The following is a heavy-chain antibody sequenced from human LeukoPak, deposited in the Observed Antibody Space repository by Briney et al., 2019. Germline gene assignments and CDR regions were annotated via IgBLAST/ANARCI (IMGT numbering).Heavy chain of an antibody. V-gene: IGHV1-46*01. CDR1: GYTFTSYY. D-gene: IGHD2-2*01. J-gene: IGHJ5*02. CDR2: MNASGGST. Sequence: GASETVSCKASGYTFTSYYMHWVRQAPGQGREWMGVMNASGGSTSYAQKFQGRITMSRVTFTSTLYMVLSSLRSDRTPVYYCARGSIVVVPAANIWFHPWGQGPLVSVSS. CDR3: ARGSIVVVPAANIWFHP.